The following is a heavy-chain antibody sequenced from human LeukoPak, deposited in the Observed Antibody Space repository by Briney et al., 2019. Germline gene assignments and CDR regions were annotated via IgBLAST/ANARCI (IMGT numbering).Heavy chain of an antibody. J-gene: IGHJ6*03. CDR3: ARGRTVPVRPNYYMDV. CDR2: INHSGST. D-gene: IGHD4-17*01. Sequence: SETLSLTCAVYGGSYSGYYWSWIRQPPGKGLEWIGEINHSGSTNYNPSLKSRVTISVDTSKNQFSLKLSSVTAADTAVYYCARGRTVPVRPNYYMDVWGKGTTVTVSS. CDR1: GGSYSGYY. V-gene: IGHV4-34*01.